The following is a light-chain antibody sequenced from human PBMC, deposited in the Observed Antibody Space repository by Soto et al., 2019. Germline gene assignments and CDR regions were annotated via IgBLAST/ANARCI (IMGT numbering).Light chain of an antibody. J-gene: IGKJ1*01. Sequence: DIGMAQYPATLAVSPGERAALSCRASQSVSSNYLAWYQQKPGQAPRLLIYGASSRITGIPDSFSGSGSGTDFTLTITRLEPEDFAMYYCQQYGSSRTFAQGTKVEIK. V-gene: IGKV3-20*01. CDR2: GAS. CDR3: QQYGSSRT. CDR1: QSVSSNY.